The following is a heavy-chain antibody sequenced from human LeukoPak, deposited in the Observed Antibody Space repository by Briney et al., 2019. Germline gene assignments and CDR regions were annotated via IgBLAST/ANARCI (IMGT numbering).Heavy chain of an antibody. D-gene: IGHD2-21*02. J-gene: IGHJ3*02. CDR1: GFTFNIYS. Sequence: GGSLRLSCAASGFTFNIYSMNWVRQAPGKGLEWVSRITSSSHYIYYADSVKGRFTISRDNAKNSLYLDMSSLRADDTAVYYCARDLQCGGDCHYDALNIWGQGTLVTVSS. CDR3: ARDLQCGGDCHYDALNI. V-gene: IGHV3-21*01. CDR2: ITSSSHYI.